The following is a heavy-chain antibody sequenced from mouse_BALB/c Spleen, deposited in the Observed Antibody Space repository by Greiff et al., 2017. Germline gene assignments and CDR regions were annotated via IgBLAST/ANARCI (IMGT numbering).Heavy chain of an antibody. Sequence: EVMLVESGGGLVQPGGSRKLSCAASGFTFSSFGMHWVRQAPEKGLEWVAYISSGSSTIYYADTVKGRFTISRDNPKNTLFLQMTSLRSEDTAMYYCARSGYYGNWYFDVWGAGTTVTVSS. D-gene: IGHD1-1*01. CDR1: GFTFSSFG. CDR2: ISSGSSTI. V-gene: IGHV5-17*02. J-gene: IGHJ1*01. CDR3: ARSGYYGNWYFDV.